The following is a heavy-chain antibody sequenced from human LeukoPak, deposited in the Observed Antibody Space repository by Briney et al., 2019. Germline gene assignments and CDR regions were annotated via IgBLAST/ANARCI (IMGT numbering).Heavy chain of an antibody. D-gene: IGHD6-19*01. CDR1: GFTFSTYE. J-gene: IGHJ5*02. Sequence: GGSLRLSCAASGFTFSTYEMNWVRQAPGKGLEWVSYISSSGSTIYYADSVKGRFTISRDNAKNSLYLQMNSLRAEDTAVYYCAREGGSGWYSGWFDPWGQGTLVTVSS. CDR2: ISSSGSTI. CDR3: AREGGSGWYSGWFDP. V-gene: IGHV3-48*03.